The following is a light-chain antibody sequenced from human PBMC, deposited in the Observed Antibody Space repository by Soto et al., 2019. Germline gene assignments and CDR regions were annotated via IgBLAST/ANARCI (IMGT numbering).Light chain of an antibody. J-gene: IGKJ2*01. V-gene: IGKV1-39*01. CDR1: QNINSY. CDR3: QQSFSSPRT. CDR2: ATS. Sequence: DIQMTQSPSSLSAPIGDRVTITCRASQNINSYLNWYQQRPEKAPKLLIYATSTLHGGVPSRFSGSGSGTHFTLTITSLQPEDFATYYCQQSFSSPRTFGQGTKLEF.